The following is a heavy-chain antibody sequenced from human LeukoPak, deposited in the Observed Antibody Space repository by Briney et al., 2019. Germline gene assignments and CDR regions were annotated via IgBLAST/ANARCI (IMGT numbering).Heavy chain of an antibody. CDR1: GGSISRYY. D-gene: IGHD6-13*01. CDR2: INHSGST. CDR3: ATRRGIAAAGTFDY. J-gene: IGHJ4*02. Sequence: SETLSLTCTVSGGSISRYYWSWIRQPPGKGLEWIGEINHSGSTNYNPSPKSRVTISVDTSKNQFSLKLSSVTAADTAVYYCATRRGIAAAGTFDYWGQGTLVTVSS. V-gene: IGHV4-34*01.